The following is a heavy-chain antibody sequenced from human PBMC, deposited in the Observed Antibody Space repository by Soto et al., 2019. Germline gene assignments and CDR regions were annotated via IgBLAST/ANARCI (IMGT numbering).Heavy chain of an antibody. D-gene: IGHD2-2*01. V-gene: IGHV3-53*01. CDR3: ATRYCISTSCYLRDALDI. CDR2: IYSGGST. CDR1: GFTVSSNY. J-gene: IGHJ3*02. Sequence: GGSLRLSCAASGFTVSSNYMSWVRQAPGKGLEWVSVIYSGGSTYYADSVKGRFTISRDNSKNTLYLQMNSLRAEDTAVYYCATRYCISTSCYLRDALDIWGQGTMVTVS.